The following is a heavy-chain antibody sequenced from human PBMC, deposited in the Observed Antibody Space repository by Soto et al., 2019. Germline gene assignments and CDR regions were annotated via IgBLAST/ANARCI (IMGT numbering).Heavy chain of an antibody. CDR2: ISAYNGNT. D-gene: IGHD2-8*01. Sequence: ASVKVSCKASGYTFTSYGISWERQAPGQGLEWMGWISAYNGNTNYAQKLQGRVTMTTDTSTSTAYMELRSLRSDDTAVYYCAREGCTNGVCYTLFDYWGQGTLVTVSS. CDR3: AREGCTNGVCYTLFDY. CDR1: GYTFTSYG. V-gene: IGHV1-18*01. J-gene: IGHJ4*02.